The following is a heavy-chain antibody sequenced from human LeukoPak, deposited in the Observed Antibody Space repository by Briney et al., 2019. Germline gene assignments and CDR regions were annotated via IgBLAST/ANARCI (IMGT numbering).Heavy chain of an antibody. CDR2: INPNSGGT. D-gene: IGHD5-18*01. J-gene: IGHJ4*02. CDR3: ASAEGSYGLYYFDY. Sequence: GASVKVSCKASGYTFTGYYMHCVRQAPGQGREWMGWINPNSGGTNYAQKFKGRVTMTRDTSISTAYMELSRLSSDDTAVYYCASAEGSYGLYYFDYWGQGTLVTVSS. V-gene: IGHV1-2*02. CDR1: GYTFTGYY.